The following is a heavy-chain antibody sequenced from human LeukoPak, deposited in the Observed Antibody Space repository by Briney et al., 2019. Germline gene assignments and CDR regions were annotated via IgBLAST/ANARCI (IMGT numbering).Heavy chain of an antibody. V-gene: IGHV4-59*08. Sequence: PSETLSLTCTVSGGSISSYYWSWIRQPPGKGLEWIGYIYYSGSTNYNPSLKSRVTISVDTSKNQSSLKLSSVTAADTAVYYCATTSRNVDTAMVAFDYWGQGTLVTVSS. CDR2: IYYSGST. D-gene: IGHD5-18*01. CDR3: ATTSRNVDTAMVAFDY. J-gene: IGHJ4*02. CDR1: GGSISSYY.